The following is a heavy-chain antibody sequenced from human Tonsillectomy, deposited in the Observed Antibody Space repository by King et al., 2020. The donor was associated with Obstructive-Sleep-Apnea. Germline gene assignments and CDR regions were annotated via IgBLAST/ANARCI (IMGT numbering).Heavy chain of an antibody. D-gene: IGHD5-12*01. J-gene: IGHJ4*02. V-gene: IGHV4-59*01. Sequence: QLQESGPGLVKPSETLSLTCTVSGGSISDYYWSWIRQPPGKGLEWIGYIFYSGSTKYNPSLKSRVTISVDTSRNQFSLRLSSVTAADTAVYFCARVGISGFLIFDYWGQGTLVTVSS. CDR3: ARVGISGFLIFDY. CDR2: IFYSGST. CDR1: GGSISDYY.